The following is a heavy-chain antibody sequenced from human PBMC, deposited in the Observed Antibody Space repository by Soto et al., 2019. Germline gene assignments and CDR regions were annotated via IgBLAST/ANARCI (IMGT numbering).Heavy chain of an antibody. D-gene: IGHD2-15*01. J-gene: IGHJ4*02. CDR2: VIGTGIDT. CDR1: GFTFTNYA. CDR3: AKATRGQCIGAHCYAFDL. Sequence: EVQLLESGGGLVQPGGSLRLSCAASGFTFTNYAMNWVRHSPGKGLEWVASVIGTGIDTYHAASVKGRFTISRDNSRNKMYLEMNRLRAEDTAMYHCAKATRGQCIGAHCYAFDLWGQGILVTVS. V-gene: IGHV3-23*01.